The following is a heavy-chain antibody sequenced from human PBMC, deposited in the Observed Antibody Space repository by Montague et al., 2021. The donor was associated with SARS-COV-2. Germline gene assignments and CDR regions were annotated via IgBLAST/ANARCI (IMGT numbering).Heavy chain of an antibody. J-gene: IGHJ4*02. V-gene: IGHV4-34*01. CDR2: IDHSGST. D-gene: IGHD3-22*01. CDR3: ARGSVGITMIDVVFTGGIYYYDY. CDR1: GGSFSGYN. Sequence: SETLSLTCAAYGGSFSGYNWSWIRKSPGTGLEWIGEIDHSGSTKYNPSLKSRLTLSVDTSKTQFSLKLSSVTAADAAVYYCARGSVGITMIDVVFTGGIYYYDYWGRGTLVTVSS.